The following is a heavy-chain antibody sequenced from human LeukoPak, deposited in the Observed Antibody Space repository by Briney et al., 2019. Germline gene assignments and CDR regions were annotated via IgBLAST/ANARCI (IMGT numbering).Heavy chain of an antibody. CDR1: GYTFTSYG. CDR2: ISAYNGNT. CDR3: ARAGIAAAGHNWFDP. V-gene: IGHV1-18*01. D-gene: IGHD6-13*01. J-gene: IGHJ5*02. Sequence: ASVKVSCTASGYTFTSYGISWVRQAPGQGLEWMGWISAYNGNTNYAQKLQGRVTMTTDTSTSTAYMELRSLRSDDTAMYYCARAGIAAAGHNWFDPWGQGTLVSVSS.